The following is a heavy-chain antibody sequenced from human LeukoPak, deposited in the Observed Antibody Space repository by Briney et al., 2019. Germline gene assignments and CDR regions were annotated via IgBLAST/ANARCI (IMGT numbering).Heavy chain of an antibody. CDR3: AKGGGATVPFDN. D-gene: IGHD4-11*01. CDR1: GFTFSSYA. V-gene: IGHV3-23*01. Sequence: GGSLRLSCAASGFTFSSYAMSWVRQAPGKGLEWVSVISVSGGSTYYADSVKGRFTISRDNSKNTLYLQMNSLRVEDTAVYYCAKGGGATVPFDNWSQGTLVTVSS. CDR2: ISVSGGST. J-gene: IGHJ4*02.